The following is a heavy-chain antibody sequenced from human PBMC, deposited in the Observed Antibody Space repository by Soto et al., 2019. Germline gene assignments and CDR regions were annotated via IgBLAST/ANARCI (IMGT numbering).Heavy chain of an antibody. CDR2: IIPIFGTA. V-gene: IGHV1-69*13. CDR1: GGTFSSYA. D-gene: IGHD6-13*01. J-gene: IGHJ4*02. Sequence: ASVKVSCKASGGTFSSYAISWVRQAPGQGLEWMGGIIPIFGTANYAQKFQGRVTITADESTSTAYMELSSLRSEDTAVYYCAKDLSRAAADLFDYWGRGTLVTVSS. CDR3: AKDLSRAAADLFDY.